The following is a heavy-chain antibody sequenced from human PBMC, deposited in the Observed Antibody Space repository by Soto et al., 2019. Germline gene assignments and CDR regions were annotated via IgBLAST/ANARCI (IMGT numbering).Heavy chain of an antibody. J-gene: IGHJ4*02. CDR1: GGSISSGGYY. D-gene: IGHD3-10*01. CDR3: ARVGEYYYGSGSYPPIDY. V-gene: IGHV4-31*03. CDR2: IYYSGST. Sequence: QVQLQESGPGLVKPSQTLSLTCTVSGGSISSGGYYWSWIRQHPGKGLEWIGYIYYSGSTYYNPSLKSRVTISVDTAKNQSSLKLSSVTAADTAVYYCARVGEYYYGSGSYPPIDYWGKGTLVTVSS.